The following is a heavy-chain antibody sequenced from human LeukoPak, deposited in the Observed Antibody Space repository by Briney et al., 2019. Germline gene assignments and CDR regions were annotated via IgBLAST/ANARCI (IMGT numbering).Heavy chain of an antibody. V-gene: IGHV3-23*01. CDR3: AEDRDSYDSSGYYYESAEYFQH. Sequence: GGSLRLSCVASGFTFSSYAMSWVRQAPGKGLEWVSIISGSGGSTYYADSVKGRFTISRDNSKNTLYLHMNSLRAEDTAVYYCAEDRDSYDSSGYYYESAEYFQHWGQGTLVTVSS. D-gene: IGHD3-22*01. CDR2: ISGSGGST. J-gene: IGHJ1*01. CDR1: GFTFSSYA.